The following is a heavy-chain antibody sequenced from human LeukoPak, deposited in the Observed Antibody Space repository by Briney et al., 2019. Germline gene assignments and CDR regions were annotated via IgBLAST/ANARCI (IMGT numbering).Heavy chain of an antibody. CDR2: IYYSGST. Sequence: PSETLSLTCTVSGGSISSYYWSWIRQPPGKGLEWIGYIYYSGSTNYNPSLKSRVTISVDTSKNQFSLKLSSVTAADTAVYYCARYNRGSDCYDYWGQGTLVTVSS. V-gene: IGHV4-59*01. CDR3: ARYNRGSDCYDY. CDR1: GGSISSYY. J-gene: IGHJ4*02. D-gene: IGHD2-21*01.